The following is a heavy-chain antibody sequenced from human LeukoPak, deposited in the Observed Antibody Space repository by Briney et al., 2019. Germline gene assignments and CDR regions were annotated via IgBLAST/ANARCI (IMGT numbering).Heavy chain of an antibody. V-gene: IGHV4-30-2*01. D-gene: IGHD6-13*01. CDR3: ARHGGSWTFDY. CDR2: IDYSGST. Sequence: SQTLSLTCAVSGGSISSGGYSWSWIRQPPGKGLEWIGYIDYSGSTNYNPSFKSRVTMSVDTSKNQFSLKLSSVTAADTAVYFCARHGGSWTFDYWGQGTLVTVSS. J-gene: IGHJ4*02. CDR1: GGSISSGGYS.